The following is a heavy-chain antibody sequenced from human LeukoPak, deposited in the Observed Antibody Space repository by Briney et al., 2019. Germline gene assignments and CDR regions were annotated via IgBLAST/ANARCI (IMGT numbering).Heavy chain of an antibody. CDR2: IRSTANGYAT. CDR3: TTDRGVAARPYRTRGYYYYMDV. J-gene: IGHJ6*03. V-gene: IGHV3-73*01. CDR1: GFTFSGSA. Sequence: GGSLRLSCAASGFTFSGSALHWVRQASGKGLEWVGRIRSTANGYATAYAASVKGRFTISRDDSKNTLYLQMNSLKTEDTAVYYCTTDRGVAARPYRTRGYYYYMDVWGKGTTVTVSS. D-gene: IGHD6-6*01.